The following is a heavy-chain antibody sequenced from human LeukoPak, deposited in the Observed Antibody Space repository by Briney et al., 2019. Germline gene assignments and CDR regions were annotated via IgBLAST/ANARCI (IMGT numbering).Heavy chain of an antibody. Sequence: GASVKVSCKASGYTFTSYYMHWVRQAPGQGLEWMGWISAYNGNTNYAQKLQGRVTMTTDTSTSTAYMELRSLRSDDTAVYYCAREEYCRIPSCYRQEQYYYYYYREVGGKGPTVTVPS. CDR3: AREEYCRIPSCYRQEQYYYYYYREV. D-gene: IGHD2-2*02. J-gene: IGHJ6*03. CDR1: GYTFTSYY. V-gene: IGHV1-18*04. CDR2: ISAYNGNT.